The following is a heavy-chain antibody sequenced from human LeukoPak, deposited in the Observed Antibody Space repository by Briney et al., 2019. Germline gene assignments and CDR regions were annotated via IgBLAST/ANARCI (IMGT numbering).Heavy chain of an antibody. CDR2: ISWNSGSI. Sequence: PGGSLRLSCAASGFTFDDYAMHGVRQAPGRGLEGVSGISWNSGSIGYADSVKGRFTISRDNAKNSLYLQMNSLRAEDLALYYCAKDMYGSGTSDAFDIWGQGTMVTVYS. CDR3: AKDMYGSGTSDAFDI. J-gene: IGHJ3*02. D-gene: IGHD3-10*01. CDR1: GFTFDDYA. V-gene: IGHV3-9*03.